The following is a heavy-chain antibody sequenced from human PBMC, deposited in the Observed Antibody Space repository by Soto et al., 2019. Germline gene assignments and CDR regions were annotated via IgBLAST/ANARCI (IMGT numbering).Heavy chain of an antibody. V-gene: IGHV3-30*04. CDR1: GFTFSGYA. D-gene: IGHD6-6*01. CDR3: ARQGGSSGIWYFDY. CDR2: TSYDENYK. J-gene: IGHJ4*02. Sequence: QVQLVESGGGVDQPGRSLRLSCAASGFTFSGYAMHWVRQAPGKGLEWVAATSYDENYKYYADSVKGRFTISRDNSKNTLFLQMNSLRTEDTAVYYCARQGGSSGIWYFDYWGQGSLVTVSS.